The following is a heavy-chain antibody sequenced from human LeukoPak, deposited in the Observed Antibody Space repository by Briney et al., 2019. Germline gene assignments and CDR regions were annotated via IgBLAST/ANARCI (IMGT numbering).Heavy chain of an antibody. Sequence: TGGSLRLSCAASGFTFSSYWMSWVRQAPGKGPEWVANIKEDGNEEYYLDSVKGRFSISRDNAKDSLYLQMNTLRAEDTALYYCARGANVRPSVYFDYWGQGALVTVSS. D-gene: IGHD6-6*01. J-gene: IGHJ4*02. CDR1: GFTFSSYW. V-gene: IGHV3-7*01. CDR2: IKEDGNEE. CDR3: ARGANVRPSVYFDY.